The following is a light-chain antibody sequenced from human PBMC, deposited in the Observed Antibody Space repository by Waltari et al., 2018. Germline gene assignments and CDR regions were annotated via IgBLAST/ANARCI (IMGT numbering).Light chain of an antibody. CDR1: QSVSGNF. Sequence: EIVVTQSPGTLSLSPGERATLSCRASQSVSGNFLTWYQQKPGQAPKLLIYATSKRATGIPDRFSGSGSGTDFTLTISSLQSEDFATYYCLHLNNFPLSFGGGTKVELK. J-gene: IGKJ4*01. CDR2: ATS. V-gene: IGKV3-20*01. CDR3: LHLNNFPLS.